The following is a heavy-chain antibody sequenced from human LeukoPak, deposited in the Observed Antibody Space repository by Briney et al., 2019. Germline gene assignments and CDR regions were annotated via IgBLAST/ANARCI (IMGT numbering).Heavy chain of an antibody. CDR2: IYYSGST. CDR3: ARTYYYGSGSYYTYWYFDL. J-gene: IGHJ2*01. D-gene: IGHD3-10*01. CDR1: GGSISSYY. V-gene: IGHV4-59*01. Sequence: SETLSLTCTVSGGSISSYYWSWIRQPPGKGLEWIGYIYYSGSTNYNPSLKSRVTISVDTSKNQFSLKLSSVTAADTAVYYCARTYYYGSGSYYTYWYFDLWGRGALVTVSS.